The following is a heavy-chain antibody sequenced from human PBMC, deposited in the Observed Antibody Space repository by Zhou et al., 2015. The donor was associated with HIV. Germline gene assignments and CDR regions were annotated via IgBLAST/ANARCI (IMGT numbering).Heavy chain of an antibody. V-gene: IGHV1-69*02. CDR3: ARGAIVVVVAATSVGWFDP. J-gene: IGHJ5*02. Sequence: QVQLVQSGAEVKKPGSSVKVSCKASGGTFSSYTISWVRQAPGQGLEWMGRIIPILGIANYAQKFQGRVTITADKSTSTAYMELSSLRSEDTAVYYCARGAIVVVVAATSVGWFDPWGQGTLVTVSS. CDR1: GGTFSSYT. D-gene: IGHD2-15*01. CDR2: IIPILGIA.